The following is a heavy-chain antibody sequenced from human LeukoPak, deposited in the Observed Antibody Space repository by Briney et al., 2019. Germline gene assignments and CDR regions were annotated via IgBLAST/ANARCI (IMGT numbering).Heavy chain of an antibody. CDR3: AKGGGSYAGDYYYYMDV. V-gene: IGHV4-59*02. CDR2: IYDSGST. CDR1: GDSVRSYY. D-gene: IGHD1-26*01. Sequence: PSETLSLTCTVSGDSVRSYYWSWIRQPPGKGLEWIGYIYDSGSTNYNPSLKSRVTISVDTSKNQFSLKLSSVTAADTAVYYCAKGGGSYAGDYYYYMDVWGKGTTVTISS. J-gene: IGHJ6*03.